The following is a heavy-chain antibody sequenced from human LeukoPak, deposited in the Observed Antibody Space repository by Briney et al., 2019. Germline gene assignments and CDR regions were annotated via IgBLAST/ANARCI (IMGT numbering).Heavy chain of an antibody. D-gene: IGHD3-3*01. Sequence: ASVKVSCKVSGYTLTELSMHWVRQAPGKGLEWMGGLDPEDGETIYAQKFQGRVTMTEDTSTDTAYMELSSLRSEDTAVYYCATKSTLYYDGLYGMDVWGQGTTVTVSS. CDR2: LDPEDGET. CDR3: ATKSTLYYDGLYGMDV. CDR1: GYTLTELS. J-gene: IGHJ6*02. V-gene: IGHV1-24*01.